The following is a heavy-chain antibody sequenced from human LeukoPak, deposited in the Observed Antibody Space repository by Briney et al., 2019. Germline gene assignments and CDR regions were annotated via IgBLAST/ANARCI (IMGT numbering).Heavy chain of an antibody. D-gene: IGHD2-2*01. V-gene: IGHV3-7*01. J-gene: IGHJ3*02. CDR2: IKQDGSEK. CDR1: GFTVRSYW. Sequence: PGGSLRLSCAASGFTVRSYWMSWVRQAPGKGLVGVSNIKQDGSEKYYVDSVKGRFTISRDNAKNSLYLQMNSLRAEDTAVYYCARPICSSTSCFDAFDIWGQGTMVTVSS. CDR3: ARPICSSTSCFDAFDI.